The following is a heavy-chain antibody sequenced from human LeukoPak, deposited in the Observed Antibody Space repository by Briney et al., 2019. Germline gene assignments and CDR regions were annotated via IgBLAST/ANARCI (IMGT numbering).Heavy chain of an antibody. CDR2: ISSNGGST. D-gene: IGHD6-19*01. J-gene: IGHJ4*02. Sequence: GGSLRLSCAASGFTFRSYAMHWVRQAPGKGLEYVSAISSNGGSTYYADSVKGRFTTSRDNSKNTLYLQMSSLRAEDTAVYYCVKSRSGWYFFDYWGQGTLVTVSS. CDR3: VKSRSGWYFFDY. V-gene: IGHV3-64D*06. CDR1: GFTFRSYA.